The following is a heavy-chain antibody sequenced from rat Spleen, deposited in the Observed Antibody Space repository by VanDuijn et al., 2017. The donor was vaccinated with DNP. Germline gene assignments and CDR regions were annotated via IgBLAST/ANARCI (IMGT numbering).Heavy chain of an antibody. J-gene: IGHJ4*01. V-gene: IGHV4-2*01. D-gene: IGHD1-12*02. CDR1: GLNFNDYW. CDR2: INERSTIM. CDR3: ARGGPPYSDGSYYYAMDA. Sequence: EVKLVEAGGGLVHPGRSLKLSCAVSGLNFNDYWMGWVRQAPGKGLEWIGEINERSTIMNYAPSLRDKISFSRDNAQNTLYLQMSKLGSEDTAIYYCARGGPPYSDGSYYYAMDAWGQGTSVTVSS.